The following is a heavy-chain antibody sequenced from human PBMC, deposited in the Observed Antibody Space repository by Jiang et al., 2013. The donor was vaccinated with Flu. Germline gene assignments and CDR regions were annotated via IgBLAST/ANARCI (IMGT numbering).Heavy chain of an antibody. J-gene: IGHJ6*02. CDR1: GFTFSNAW. V-gene: IGHV3-15*01. CDR3: TTKNILYYYYGMDV. Sequence: CAASGFTFSNAWMSWVRQAPGKGLEWVGRIKSKTDGGTTDYAAPVKGRFTISRDDSKNTLYLQMNSLKTEDTAVYYCTTKNILYYYYGMDVWGQGTTVTVSS. D-gene: IGHD2/OR15-2a*01. CDR2: IKSKTDGGTT.